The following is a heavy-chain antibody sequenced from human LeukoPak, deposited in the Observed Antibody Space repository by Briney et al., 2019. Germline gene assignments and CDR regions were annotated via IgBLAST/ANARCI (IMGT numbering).Heavy chain of an antibody. Sequence: GGSLRLSCAASGFTFSGYSMNWVRQAPGRGLEWVSYISTSSGTIYYADSVKGRFIISRDNAKNSVYLQMNSLRAEETAVYYCARGEGPGRRGFDMWGEGTMVSVSS. V-gene: IGHV3-48*04. D-gene: IGHD3-10*01. CDR1: GFTFSGYS. J-gene: IGHJ3*02. CDR3: ARGEGPGRRGFDM. CDR2: ISTSSGTI.